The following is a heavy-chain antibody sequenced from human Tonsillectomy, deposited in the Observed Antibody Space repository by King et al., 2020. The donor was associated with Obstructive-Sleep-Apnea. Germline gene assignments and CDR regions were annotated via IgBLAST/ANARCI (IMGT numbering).Heavy chain of an antibody. Sequence: QLVQSGGGLVQPGRSLRLSCAASGFTFDDYAMHWVRQVPGKGLEWVSGISWNSGSIGYADSVKGRFTISRDNAKNSLYLQMNSLRGVDTAFYYCAKDLSSGWYSPQDYWGQGTLVTVSS. CDR3: AKDLSSGWYSPQDY. CDR1: GFTFDDYA. CDR2: ISWNSGSI. V-gene: IGHV3-9*01. J-gene: IGHJ4*02. D-gene: IGHD6-19*01.